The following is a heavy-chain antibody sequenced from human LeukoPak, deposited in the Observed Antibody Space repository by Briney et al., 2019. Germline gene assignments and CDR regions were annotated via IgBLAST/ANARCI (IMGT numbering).Heavy chain of an antibody. V-gene: IGHV3-48*01. CDR2: ISSSSSTI. J-gene: IGHJ4*02. Sequence: GGSLRLSCAASGFTFSSYSMNWVRQAPGKGLEWVSYISSSSSTIYYGDSVKGRFTISRDNAKNSLYLQMNSLRAEDTAVYYCARDREFQWSEDSYGGYWGQGTLVTVSS. CDR1: GFTFSSYS. D-gene: IGHD5-18*01. CDR3: ARDREFQWSEDSYGGY.